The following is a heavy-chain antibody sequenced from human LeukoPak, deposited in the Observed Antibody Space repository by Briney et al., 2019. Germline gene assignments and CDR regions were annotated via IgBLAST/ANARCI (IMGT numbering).Heavy chain of an antibody. V-gene: IGHV4-59*01. D-gene: IGHD6-6*01. J-gene: IGHJ5*02. CDR1: GGSISIYY. CDR2: IYYSGST. CDR3: ARVGAAARPQLRWFDP. Sequence: PSETLSLTCTVSGGSISIYYWSWIRQPPGKGLEWIGYIYYSGSTNYNPSLKSRVTISVDTSKNQFSLKLSSVTAADTAVYYCARVGAAARPQLRWFDPWGQGTLVTVSS.